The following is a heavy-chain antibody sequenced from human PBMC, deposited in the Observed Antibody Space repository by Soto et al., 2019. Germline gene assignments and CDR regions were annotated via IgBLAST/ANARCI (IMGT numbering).Heavy chain of an antibody. CDR2: IYTSGST. V-gene: IGHV4-4*07. Sequence: QVQLQESGPGLVKPSETLSLTCTVSGGSISSYYWSWIRQPAGKGLEWIGRIYTSGSTNYNPSLKIRVTMAVDTSKNQFSLKLSSVTAADTAVYYCARDSGTNWNYGRFDPWGQGTLVTVSS. CDR1: GGSISSYY. CDR3: ARDSGTNWNYGRFDP. J-gene: IGHJ5*02. D-gene: IGHD1-7*01.